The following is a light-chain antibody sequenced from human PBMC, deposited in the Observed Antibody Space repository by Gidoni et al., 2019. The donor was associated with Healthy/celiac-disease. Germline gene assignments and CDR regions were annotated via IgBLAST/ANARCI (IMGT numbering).Light chain of an antibody. J-gene: IGLJ2*01. Sequence: QSVLTQPPSASGTPGQRVTISCSGSSSNIGSNYVYWYQQLPGTAPKLLIYSNNHRPSGVPYRFSGSKSGTSASLAISGLRSEDEADYYCAAWDDSLSGVVFGGGTKLTVL. CDR1: SSNIGSNY. CDR3: AAWDDSLSGVV. V-gene: IGLV1-47*02. CDR2: SNN.